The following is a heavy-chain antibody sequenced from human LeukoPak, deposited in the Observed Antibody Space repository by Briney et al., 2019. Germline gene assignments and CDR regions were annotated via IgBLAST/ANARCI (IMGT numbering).Heavy chain of an antibody. Sequence: SQTLSLTCAVSGGSISSGGYSWSWIRQPPGKGLEWIGYIYHSGSTYYNPSLKSRVTISVDRSKNQFSLKLSPVTAADTAVYYCARSRGELTETPTQYYFDYWGQGTLVTVSS. V-gene: IGHV4-30-2*01. CDR3: ARSRGELTETPTQYYFDY. D-gene: IGHD4-17*01. J-gene: IGHJ4*02. CDR1: GGSISSGGYS. CDR2: IYHSGST.